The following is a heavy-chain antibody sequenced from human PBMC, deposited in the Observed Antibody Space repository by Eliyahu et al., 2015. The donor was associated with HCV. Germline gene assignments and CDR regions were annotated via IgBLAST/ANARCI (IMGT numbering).Heavy chain of an antibody. V-gene: IGHV3-23*01. J-gene: IGHJ4*02. Sequence: EVQLLESGGGLVQPGGSLRLSCXTSGFTFXSYAMXXXRQAPGKGLGXVSXISGSGGSTYYADSVKGRFTISRDNSKNTLYLQMNSLRAEDTAVYYCAKDSGELGEFDYWGQGTLVTVSS. D-gene: IGHD3-16*01. CDR2: ISGSGGST. CDR3: AKDSGELGEFDY. CDR1: GFTFXSYA.